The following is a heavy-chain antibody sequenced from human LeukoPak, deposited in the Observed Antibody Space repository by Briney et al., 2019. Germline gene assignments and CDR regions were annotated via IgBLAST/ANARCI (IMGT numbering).Heavy chain of an antibody. Sequence: GASVKVSCKASGYTFTSYAISWVRQAPGQGLEWMGGIIPIFGTANYAQKFQGRVTITADESTSTAYMELSSLRSEDTAVYYCAIWSFWSGYYSGHDAFDIWGQGTMVTVSS. V-gene: IGHV1-69*13. CDR1: GYTFTSYA. CDR3: AIWSFWSGYYSGHDAFDI. J-gene: IGHJ3*02. CDR2: IIPIFGTA. D-gene: IGHD3-3*01.